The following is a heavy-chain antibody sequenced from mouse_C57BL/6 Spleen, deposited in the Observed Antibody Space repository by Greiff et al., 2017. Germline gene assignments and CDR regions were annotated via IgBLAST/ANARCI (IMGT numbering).Heavy chain of an antibody. CDR3: ARPYYGSSGGYFDV. D-gene: IGHD1-1*01. CDR1: GFTFSDYG. Sequence: EVQVVESGGGLVKPGGSLKLSCAASGFTFSDYGMHWVRQAPEKGLEWVAYISSGSSTIYYADPVKGRFTISRDNAKNTLFLQMTSLRSEDTAMYYCARPYYGSSGGYFDVWGTGTTVTVSS. CDR2: ISSGSSTI. J-gene: IGHJ1*03. V-gene: IGHV5-17*01.